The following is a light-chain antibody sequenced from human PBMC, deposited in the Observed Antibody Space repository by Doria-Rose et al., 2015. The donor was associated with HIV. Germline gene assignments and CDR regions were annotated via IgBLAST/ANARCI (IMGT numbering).Light chain of an antibody. CDR1: QSFSSTY. J-gene: IGKJ1*01. CDR2: DGS. V-gene: IGKV3-20*01. CDR3: HQYGTSWT. Sequence: EIVMTQSPGTLSLSPGERATLSCRASQSFSSTYLAWYQQKPGQAPSLLIYDGSTRATGIPDRISASESRTDFPLTINRLEPEDFALYYCHQYGTSWTFGQGTKVEI.